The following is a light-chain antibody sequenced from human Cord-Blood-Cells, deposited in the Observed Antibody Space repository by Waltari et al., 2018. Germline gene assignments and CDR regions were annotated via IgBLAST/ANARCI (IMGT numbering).Light chain of an antibody. J-gene: IGKJ3*01. CDR1: QSISSW. Sequence: DIQLTQSPSTLSASLGDRVTLTCRASQSISSWSAWYQQKPGKAPKLLIYDASSLESGVPSRFSGSGSGTEFTLTISSLQPDDFATYYCQHYNSYLFTFGPGTKVDI. CDR2: DAS. CDR3: QHYNSYLFT. V-gene: IGKV1-5*01.